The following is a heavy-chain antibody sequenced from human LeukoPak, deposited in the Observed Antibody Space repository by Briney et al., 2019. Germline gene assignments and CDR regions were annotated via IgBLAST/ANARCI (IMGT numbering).Heavy chain of an antibody. D-gene: IGHD2-15*01. V-gene: IGHV1-18*04. J-gene: IGHJ5*02. CDR2: ISAYNGNT. CDR3: ARDRVYCSGGSCLNWFDP. CDR1: GYTFTSYR. Sequence: GASVKVSCKASGYTFTSYRSSWVRPAPGQGREWMGWISAYNGNTNYAQKLQGRVTMTTDTSTSTAYMELRSLRSDDTAVYYCARDRVYCSGGSCLNWFDPWGQGTLVTVSS.